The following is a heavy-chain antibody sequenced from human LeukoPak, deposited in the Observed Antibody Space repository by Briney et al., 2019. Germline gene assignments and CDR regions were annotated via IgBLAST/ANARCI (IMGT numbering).Heavy chain of an antibody. CDR2: IYPGDSDT. V-gene: IGHV5-51*01. CDR1: GYSFTSYW. Sequence: GESLKISCKGSGYSFTSYWIGWVRQMPGKGLEWMGIIYPGDSDTRYSTSFQGQVTISADKSISTAYLQWSSLKASDTAMYYCARSYCGGDCYLGYFQHWGQGTLVTVSS. J-gene: IGHJ1*01. D-gene: IGHD2-21*02. CDR3: ARSYCGGDCYLGYFQH.